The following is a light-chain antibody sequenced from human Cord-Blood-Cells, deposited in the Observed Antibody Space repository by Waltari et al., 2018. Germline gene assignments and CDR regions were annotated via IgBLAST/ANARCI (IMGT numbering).Light chain of an antibody. Sequence: QSALTQPASVSGSPGQSITISCTGTSSDVGSYNLVSWYQQHPGKAPTLMIYEGSQRPSVVSTRFSGSKSCNTASLTISGLQAEDEADYYCCSYAGSRVFGGGTKLTVL. CDR2: EGS. J-gene: IGLJ3*02. CDR3: CSYAGSRV. CDR1: SSDVGSYNL. V-gene: IGLV2-23*01.